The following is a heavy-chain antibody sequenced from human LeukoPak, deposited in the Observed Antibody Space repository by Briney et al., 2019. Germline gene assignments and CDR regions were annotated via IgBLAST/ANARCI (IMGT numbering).Heavy chain of an antibody. D-gene: IGHD6-13*01. Sequence: PGGSLRLSCAASGFTFSSYWMSWVRQAPGKGLEWVANIKQDGSEKQYVDSLKGRVTISRDNAKNSLYLQMNSLRAEDTAVYYCARDFREQQPTIGGQGTLVTVSS. CDR3: ARDFREQQPTI. J-gene: IGHJ4*02. V-gene: IGHV3-7*01. CDR1: GFTFSSYW. CDR2: IKQDGSEK.